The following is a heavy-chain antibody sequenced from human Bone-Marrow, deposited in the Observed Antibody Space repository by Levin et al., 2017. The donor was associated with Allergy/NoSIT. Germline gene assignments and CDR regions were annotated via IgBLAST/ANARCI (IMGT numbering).Heavy chain of an antibody. J-gene: IGHJ4*02. CDR1: GFTFSNAW. CDR3: TTPFGDYVSYFDY. CDR2: IKSKTDGGTT. V-gene: IGHV3-15*01. Sequence: GGSLRLSCAASGFTFSNAWMSWVRQAPGKGLEWVGRIKSKTDGGTTDYAAPVKGRFTISRDDSKNTLYLQMNSLKTEDTAVYYCTTPFGDYVSYFDYWGQGTLVTVSS. D-gene: IGHD4-17*01.